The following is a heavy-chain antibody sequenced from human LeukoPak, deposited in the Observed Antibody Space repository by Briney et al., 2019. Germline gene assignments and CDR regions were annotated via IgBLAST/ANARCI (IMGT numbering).Heavy chain of an antibody. CDR2: IRYDGSNK. Sequence: GGSLRLSCAASGFTFSSYGMHRVRQAPGKGLEWVAFIRYDGSNKYYADSVKGRFTISRDNSKNTLYLQMNSLRTEDTAVYYCARRAVGNSYYYYMDVWGKGTTVTVSS. CDR3: ARRAVGNSYYYYMDV. CDR1: GFTFSSYG. D-gene: IGHD6-19*01. V-gene: IGHV3-30*02. J-gene: IGHJ6*03.